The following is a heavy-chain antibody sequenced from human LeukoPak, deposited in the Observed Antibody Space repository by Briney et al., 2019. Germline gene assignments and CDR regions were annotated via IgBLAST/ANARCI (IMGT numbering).Heavy chain of an antibody. CDR3: ATVFKGSSWSIDY. V-gene: IGHV1-46*01. CDR1: GYTFTSYY. Sequence: ASVNVSCKASGYTFTSYYMHWVRQAPGQGLEWMGIINPRGGSTSYAQKFQGRVTMTEDTSTDTAYMELSSLRSEDTAVYYCATVFKGSSWSIDYWGQGTLVTVSS. D-gene: IGHD6-13*01. CDR2: INPRGGST. J-gene: IGHJ4*02.